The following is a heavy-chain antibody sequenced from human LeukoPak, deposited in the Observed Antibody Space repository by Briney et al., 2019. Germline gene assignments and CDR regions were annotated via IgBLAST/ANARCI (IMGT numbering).Heavy chain of an antibody. V-gene: IGHV3-21*01. CDR1: GFTFSSYS. J-gene: IGHJ4*02. Sequence: PGGSLTLSCAGSGFTFSSYSMNWVRQAPGKGLEGVASISSSSTYIYYADSVKGRSTISRDNAKKSLDLQLNSLRAEDTAVYYCARAITAAQYFFDYWGQGTQVTVSS. CDR2: ISSSSTYI. CDR3: ARAITAAQYFFDY. D-gene: IGHD1-20*01.